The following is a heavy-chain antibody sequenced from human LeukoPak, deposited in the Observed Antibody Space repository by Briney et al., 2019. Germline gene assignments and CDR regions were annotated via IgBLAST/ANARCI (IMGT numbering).Heavy chain of an antibody. D-gene: IGHD1-26*01. Sequence: PGGSLRLSCAASGFTFGAYAMNWVRQAPGKGLEWVSTISGGGVSTYYADSVRGRFTMSRDNSKNTLYLQLDSLRAEDTAVCYCAKAQWERYYFDYWGQGTLVTVSS. CDR1: GFTFGAYA. J-gene: IGHJ4*02. CDR2: ISGGGVST. CDR3: AKAQWERYYFDY. V-gene: IGHV3-23*01.